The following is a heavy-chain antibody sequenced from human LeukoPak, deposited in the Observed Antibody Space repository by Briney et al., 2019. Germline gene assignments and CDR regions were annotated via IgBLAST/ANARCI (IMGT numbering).Heavy chain of an antibody. CDR1: GDSISNYY. V-gene: IGHV4-4*07. Sequence: SETLSLTCTVSGDSISNYYWSWIRQPAGKGLEWIGRIYTSGSTNYNPSLKSRVTMSVDTSKNQFSLKLSSVTAADTAVYYCARDFRWELPTEKYHCDYWGQGTLVTVSS. CDR3: ARDFRWELPTEKYHCDY. J-gene: IGHJ4*02. D-gene: IGHD1-26*01. CDR2: IYTSGST.